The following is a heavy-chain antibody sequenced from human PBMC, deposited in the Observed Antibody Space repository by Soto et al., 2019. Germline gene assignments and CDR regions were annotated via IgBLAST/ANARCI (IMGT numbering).Heavy chain of an antibody. D-gene: IGHD2-21*02. Sequence: QITLTESGPTLVTATQTLTLTCSFSGFSLTTSGVAVGWFRQPPGKAPDWLALFYWNDDKRYSPSLRSRLTVTVDSSKDQVVLTLANVDPVHSGTYYLAHRPTLTDDFYLDYWGQGTLVTVSA. V-gene: IGHV2-5*01. J-gene: IGHJ4*02. CDR2: FYWNDDK. CDR3: AHRPTLTDDFYLDY. CDR1: GFSLTTSGVA.